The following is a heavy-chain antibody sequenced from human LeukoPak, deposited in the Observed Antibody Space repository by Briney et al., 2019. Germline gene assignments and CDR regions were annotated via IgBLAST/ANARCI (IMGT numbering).Heavy chain of an antibody. CDR1: GFTFSSYA. CDR3: VKAGQWFGELSAFDI. Sequence: GGSLRLSCSASGFTFSSYAMHWVRQAPGKGLEYVSAISSNGGSTYYADSVKGRFTISRDNSKNTLYLQMSSLRADETAVYYCVKAGQWFGELSAFDIWGQGTMVTVSS. CDR2: ISSNGGST. V-gene: IGHV3-64D*06. D-gene: IGHD3-10*01. J-gene: IGHJ3*02.